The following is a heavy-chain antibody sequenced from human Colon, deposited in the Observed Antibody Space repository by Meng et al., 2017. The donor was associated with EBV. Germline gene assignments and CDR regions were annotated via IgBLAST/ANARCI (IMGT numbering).Heavy chain of an antibody. CDR2: IYYSGST. Sequence: QVQVQEAGPGLVKPSDTLSLPCTVSSGSIRSGPYCWAWIRQPPGKGLEWIGSIYYSGSTYYNPSLKSRVTISVDSSKNQFSLKLTSVTAADTSLYYCASYTSFSGSYYNGIDYWGQGTLVTVSS. CDR1: SGSIRSGPYC. J-gene: IGHJ4*02. V-gene: IGHV4-39*01. CDR3: ASYTSFSGSYYNGIDY. D-gene: IGHD3-10*01.